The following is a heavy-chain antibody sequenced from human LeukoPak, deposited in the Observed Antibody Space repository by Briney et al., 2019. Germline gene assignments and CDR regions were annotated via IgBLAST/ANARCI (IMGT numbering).Heavy chain of an antibody. CDR2: IRYDGSNK. CDR1: GFTFSSYG. J-gene: IGHJ4*02. D-gene: IGHD3-3*01. CDR3: AKDIASYYDFWSGYYGY. Sequence: GGSLRLSCAASGFTFSSYGMHWVRQAPGKGLEWVAFIRYDGSNKYYADSVKGRFTISRDNSKNTLYLQMNSLRAEDTAVYYCAKDIASYYDFWSGYYGYWGQGTLVTVSS. V-gene: IGHV3-30*02.